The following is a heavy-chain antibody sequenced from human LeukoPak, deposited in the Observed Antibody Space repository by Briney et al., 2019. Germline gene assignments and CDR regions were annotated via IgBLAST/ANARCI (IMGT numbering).Heavy chain of an antibody. CDR2: IYYSGST. V-gene: IGHV4-30-4*07. D-gene: IGHD3-16*01. J-gene: IGHJ4*02. CDR1: GGSISSGGYS. Sequence: SQTLSLTCAVSGGSISSGGYSWSWIRQPPGKGLEWIGYIYYSGSTNYNPSLKSRVTISVDTSKNQFSLKLSSVTAADTAVYYCALGSGFDYWGQGTLVTVSS. CDR3: ALGSGFDY.